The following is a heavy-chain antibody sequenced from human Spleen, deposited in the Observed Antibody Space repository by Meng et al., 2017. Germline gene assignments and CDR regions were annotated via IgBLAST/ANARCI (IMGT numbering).Heavy chain of an antibody. J-gene: IGHJ6*02. CDR3: ARGMTTVIHYYYYGMDV. Sequence: ASVKVSCKASGYTFTGYYMHWVRQAPGQGLEWMGRINPNSGGTNYAQKFQGRVTMTRDTSISTAYMELSRLRSDDTAVYYCARGMTTVIHYYYYGMDVWGQGTMVTVSS. V-gene: IGHV1-2*06. D-gene: IGHD4-11*01. CDR1: GYTFTGYY. CDR2: INPNSGGT.